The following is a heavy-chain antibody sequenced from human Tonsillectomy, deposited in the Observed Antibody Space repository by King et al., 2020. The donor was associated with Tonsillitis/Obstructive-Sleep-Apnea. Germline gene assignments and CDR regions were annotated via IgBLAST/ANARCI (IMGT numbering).Heavy chain of an antibody. V-gene: IGHV6-1*01. Sequence: VQLPQSGPGLVKPSQTLSLTCAISGDSVSSNSAAWNWIRQSPSRGLEWLGRTYYRSKWYSDYAVSVKSRITINPDTSKNQFSLQLNSVTPEDTAVYYCARDQGVNWNHYQLEAFDIWGQGTMVTVSS. CDR1: GDSVSSNSAA. J-gene: IGHJ3*02. CDR3: ARDQGVNWNHYQLEAFDI. D-gene: IGHD1-1*01. CDR2: TYYRSKWYS.